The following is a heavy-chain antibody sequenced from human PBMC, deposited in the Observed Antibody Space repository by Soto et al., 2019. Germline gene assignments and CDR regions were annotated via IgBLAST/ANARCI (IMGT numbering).Heavy chain of an antibody. V-gene: IGHV1-58*01. CDR3: AADPYYYDSSNYYSFDH. CDR2: IVAGSGNT. J-gene: IGHJ4*02. D-gene: IGHD3-22*01. Sequence: GVPVKVACKASGFRVSRSPEEWVRQKRGQRLEWIGWIVAGSGNTHYAQKFQERVTITRDMSTSTAYLELSSLSSEDTAVYYCAADPYYYDSSNYYSFDHRGQGTLGTVYS. CDR1: GFRVSRSP.